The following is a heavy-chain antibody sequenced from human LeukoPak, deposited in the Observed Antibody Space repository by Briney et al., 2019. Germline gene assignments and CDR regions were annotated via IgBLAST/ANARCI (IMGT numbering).Heavy chain of an antibody. CDR2: ISWNSGSI. CDR1: GFTFDDYA. D-gene: IGHD6-19*01. V-gene: IGHV3-9*01. CDR3: AKKGSSSGWYAAFDI. Sequence: GGSLRLSCAASGFTFDDYAMHWVRQAPGKGLEWVSGISWNSGSIGYADSVKGRFTISRDNAKNSLYLQMNSLRAEDTALYYCAKKGSSSGWYAAFDIWGQGTMVTVSS. J-gene: IGHJ3*02.